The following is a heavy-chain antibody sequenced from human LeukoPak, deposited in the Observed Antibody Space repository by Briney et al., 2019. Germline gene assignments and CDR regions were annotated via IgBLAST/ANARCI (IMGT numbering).Heavy chain of an antibody. CDR3: ARAVLYGGNYYYYYMDV. CDR1: GGSISSYY. V-gene: IGHV4-4*07. J-gene: IGHJ6*03. CDR2: IYTSGST. Sequence: SETLSLTCTVSGGSISSYYWSWIRQPAGKGLEWIGRIYTSGSTNYNPSLKSRVTISVDTSKNQFSLKLSSVTAADTAVYYCARAVLYGGNYYYYYMDVWGKGATVTVSS. D-gene: IGHD2-2*02.